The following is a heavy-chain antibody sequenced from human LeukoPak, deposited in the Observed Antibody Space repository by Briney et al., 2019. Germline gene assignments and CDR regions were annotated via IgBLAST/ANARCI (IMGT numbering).Heavy chain of an antibody. J-gene: IGHJ5*02. D-gene: IGHD3-10*01. V-gene: IGHV4-61*01. CDR2: IYYSGST. CDR3: ARDSYGSGLNWFDP. CDR1: GGSISSSSYY. Sequence: SETLSLTCTVSGGSISSSSYYWSWIRQPPGKGLEWIGYIYYSGSTNYNPSLKSRATISVDTSKNQFSLKLSSVTAADTAVYYCARDSYGSGLNWFDPWGQGTLVTVSS.